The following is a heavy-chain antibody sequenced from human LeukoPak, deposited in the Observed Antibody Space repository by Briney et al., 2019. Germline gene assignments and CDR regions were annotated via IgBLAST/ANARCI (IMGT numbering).Heavy chain of an antibody. Sequence: GSSVKVSCKASGGTFISYAISWVRQAPGQGLEWMGGIIHIFGTANFAQKFQGRVTITTDESTSTAYMELSSLRSEDTAVYYCSGGYAKRGYYYYYMDVWGKGTTVTVSS. V-gene: IGHV1-69*05. CDR1: GGTFISYA. D-gene: IGHD5-12*01. CDR2: IIHIFGTA. J-gene: IGHJ6*03. CDR3: SGGYAKRGYYYYYMDV.